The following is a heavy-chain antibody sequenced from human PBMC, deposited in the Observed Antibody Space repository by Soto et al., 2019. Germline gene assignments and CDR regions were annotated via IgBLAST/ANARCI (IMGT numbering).Heavy chain of an antibody. CDR3: ARASTVTEGNYFDY. D-gene: IGHD4-17*01. V-gene: IGHV4-39*07. J-gene: IGHJ4*02. CDR2: IYYRGST. Sequence: SETLSLTCTVSGGSISSSSYYWGWIRQPPGKGLEWIGSIYYRGSTYYNPSLKSRVTISVDTSKNQFSLKLGYVTAADTAVYYCARASTVTEGNYFDYWGQGTLVTVSS. CDR1: GGSISSSSYY.